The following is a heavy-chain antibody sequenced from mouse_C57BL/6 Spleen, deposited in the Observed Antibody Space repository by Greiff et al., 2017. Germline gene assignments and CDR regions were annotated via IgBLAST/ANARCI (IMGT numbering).Heavy chain of an antibody. D-gene: IGHD2-1*01. CDR1: GYTFTSYW. J-gene: IGHJ2*01. V-gene: IGHV1-59*01. Sequence: QVHVKQPGAELVRPGTSVKLSCKASGYTFTSYWMHWVKQRPGQGLEWIGVIDPSDSYTNYNQKFKGKATLTVDTSSSTAYMQLSSLTSEDSAVYYCARLLEGYWGQGTTLTVSS. CDR3: ARLLEGY. CDR2: IDPSDSYT.